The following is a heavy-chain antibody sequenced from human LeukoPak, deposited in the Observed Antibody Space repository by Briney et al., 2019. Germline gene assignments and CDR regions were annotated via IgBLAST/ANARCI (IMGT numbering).Heavy chain of an antibody. CDR3: ARLSTSYNWFDP. CDR1: GGSISSGGYS. J-gene: IGHJ5*02. Sequence: SETLSHTCAVSGGSISSGGYSWSWIRQPPGKGLEWIGYIYHSGSTYYNPSLKSRVTISVDRSKNQSSLKLSSVTAADTAVYYCARLSTSYNWFDPWGRGTLVTVSS. V-gene: IGHV4-30-2*01. CDR2: IYHSGST. D-gene: IGHD2/OR15-2a*01.